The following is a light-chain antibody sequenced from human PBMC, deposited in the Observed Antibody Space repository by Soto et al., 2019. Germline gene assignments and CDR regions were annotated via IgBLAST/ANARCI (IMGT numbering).Light chain of an antibody. Sequence: EIVMTQSPATLSVSPGERATLSCRASQSVSSNLAWYQQKPGQAPRLLIYVASTRAPGIPARFSGSGSGTEFTLTISSLQSEDFAVYYCQQYTTWPPWTFGQGTKVEIK. J-gene: IGKJ1*01. V-gene: IGKV3-15*01. CDR1: QSVSSN. CDR3: QQYTTWPPWT. CDR2: VAS.